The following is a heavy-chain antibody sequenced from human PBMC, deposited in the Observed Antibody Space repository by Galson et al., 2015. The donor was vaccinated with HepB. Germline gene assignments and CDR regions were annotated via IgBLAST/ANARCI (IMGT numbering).Heavy chain of an antibody. CDR2: IRSKANNYAT. V-gene: IGHV3-73*01. CDR1: GFTFSGSA. D-gene: IGHD6-13*01. J-gene: IGHJ4*02. Sequence: SLRLSCAASGFTFSGSAIHWVRQASGKGPEWVGRIRSKANNYATTYVESLKGRFIISRDDSKNTAYLHMNSLKIEDTAVYYCTRLADFSGYRSSWGQGTLVTVSS. CDR3: TRLADFSGYRSS.